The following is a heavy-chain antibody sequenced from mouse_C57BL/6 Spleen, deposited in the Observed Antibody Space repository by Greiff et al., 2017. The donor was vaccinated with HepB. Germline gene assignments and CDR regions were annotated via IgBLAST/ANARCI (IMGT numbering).Heavy chain of an antibody. CDR1: GYSFTDYN. CDR2: INPKYGTP. V-gene: IGHV1-39*01. Sequence: VQLQQSGPELVKPGASVKISCKASGYSFTDYNMNWVKQSNGKSLEWIGVINPKYGTPSYNQKFKGKATLTVDQSSSTAYLQLNSLTSEDSAVYYCAREGGFYYGNFFDYWGQGTTLTVSS. J-gene: IGHJ2*01. D-gene: IGHD2-1*01. CDR3: AREGGFYYGNFFDY.